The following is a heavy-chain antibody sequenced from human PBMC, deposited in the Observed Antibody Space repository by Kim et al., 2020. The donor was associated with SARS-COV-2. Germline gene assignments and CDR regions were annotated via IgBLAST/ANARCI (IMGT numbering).Heavy chain of an antibody. CDR3: ARDSMVRGYYFDY. V-gene: IGHV3-48*02. Sequence: YADSVKGRFTISRDNAKNSLYLQMNSLRDEDTAVYYCARDSMVRGYYFDYWGQGTLVTVSS. D-gene: IGHD3-10*01. J-gene: IGHJ4*02.